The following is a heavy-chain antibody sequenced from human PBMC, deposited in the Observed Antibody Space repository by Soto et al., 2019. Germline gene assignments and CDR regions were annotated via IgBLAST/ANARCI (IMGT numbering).Heavy chain of an antibody. V-gene: IGHV4-4*02. CDR2: IYHSGST. J-gene: IGHJ6*02. CDR1: GGSISSSNW. Sequence: QVQLQESGPGLVKPSGTLSLTCAVSGGSISSSNWWSWVRQPPGKGLEWIGEIYHSGSTNYNPSLKSRVTISVDKSKNQFSLKLSSVTAADTAVSYCARDRPFYDFWSGYFSYYYYYGMDVWGQGTTVTVSS. D-gene: IGHD3-3*01. CDR3: ARDRPFYDFWSGYFSYYYYYGMDV.